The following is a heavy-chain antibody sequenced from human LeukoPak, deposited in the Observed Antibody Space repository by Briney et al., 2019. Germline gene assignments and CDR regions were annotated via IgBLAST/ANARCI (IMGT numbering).Heavy chain of an antibody. J-gene: IGHJ4*02. V-gene: IGHV3-33*06. D-gene: IGHD1-14*01. CDR1: GFTFSSYG. CDR3: AKMTEESYFDY. CDR2: IWYDGSNK. Sequence: AGGSLRLSCAACGFTFSSYGMHWVRQAPGKGLEWVAVIWYDGSNKYYADSVKGRFTISRGNSKNTLYLQMNSLRAEDTAVYYCAKMTEESYFDYWGQGTLVTVSS.